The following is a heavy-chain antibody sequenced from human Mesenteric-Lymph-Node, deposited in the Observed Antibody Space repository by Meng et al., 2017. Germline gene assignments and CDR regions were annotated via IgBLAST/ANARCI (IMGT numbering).Heavy chain of an antibody. CDR1: RFTLDDSD. Sequence: ESGRGVMGPGGALDLSCAASRFTLDDSDMGWVRQAPEKGLEWVSRINSDGSSTSYADSVKGRFTISRDNAKNSLYLQMNSLRAEDTAVYYCARVGMVRGVIIGYYFDYWGQGTLVTVSS. J-gene: IGHJ4*02. CDR3: ARVGMVRGVIIGYYFDY. V-gene: IGHV3-20*04. CDR2: INSDGSST. D-gene: IGHD3-10*01.